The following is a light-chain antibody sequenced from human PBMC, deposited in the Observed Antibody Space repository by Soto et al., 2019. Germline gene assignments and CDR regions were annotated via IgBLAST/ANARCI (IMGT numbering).Light chain of an antibody. J-gene: IGLJ2*01. V-gene: IGLV2-14*01. Sequence: QSALTQPASVSGSPGQSITISCTGSSSDVGGYNYVSWYQQHPGKAPKLMIYGVYNRPSGVSNRFSGSKSGNTASLTISGLQAEDEADYYCSSFTSNNTPHVVFGGGTKVTVL. CDR3: SSFTSNNTPHVV. CDR2: GVY. CDR1: SSDVGGYNY.